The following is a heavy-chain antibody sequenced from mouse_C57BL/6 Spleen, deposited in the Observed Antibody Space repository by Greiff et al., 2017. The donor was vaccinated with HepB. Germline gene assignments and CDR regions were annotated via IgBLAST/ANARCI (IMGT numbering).Heavy chain of an antibody. D-gene: IGHD1-1*02. CDR3: ARSYYQYYFDY. J-gene: IGHJ2*01. V-gene: IGHV7-3*01. CDR1: GFTFTDYY. Sequence: EVMLVESGGGLVQPGGSLSLSCAASGFTFTDYYMSWVRQPPGKALEWLGFIRNKANGYTTEYSASVKGRFTISRDNSQSILYLQMNALRAEDSATYYCARSYYQYYFDYWGQGTTLTVSS. CDR2: IRNKANGYTT.